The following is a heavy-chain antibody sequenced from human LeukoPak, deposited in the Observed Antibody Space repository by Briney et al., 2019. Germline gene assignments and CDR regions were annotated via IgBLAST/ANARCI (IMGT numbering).Heavy chain of an antibody. V-gene: IGHV4-39*01. CDR2: IYYSGST. CDR1: GGSISSSSYY. CDR3: ARVQRLGECMDV. Sequence: PSETLSLTCTVSGGSISSSSYYWGWIRQPPGKVLDRIGCIYYSGSTYYNPSLKSRVTISVDTSKNQFSLKLSSVTAADTAVYYCARVQRLGECMDVWGQGTTVTVSS. J-gene: IGHJ6*02. D-gene: IGHD3-10*01.